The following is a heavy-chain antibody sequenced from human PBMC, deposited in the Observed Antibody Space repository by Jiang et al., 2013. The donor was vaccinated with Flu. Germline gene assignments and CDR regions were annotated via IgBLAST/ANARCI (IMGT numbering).Heavy chain of an antibody. Sequence: QLLESGGGLVKPGGSLRLSCAASGFTFSDYYMSWIRQAPGRGLEWVSYISSISTYTKYADSVKGRFTVSRDNAKSSLFLQMNSLRAEDTAVYYCARGGDGYILPLDYWGQGTLVTVSS. V-gene: IGHV3-11*03. J-gene: IGHJ4*02. CDR3: ARGGDGYILPLDY. D-gene: IGHD5-24*01. CDR1: GFTFSDYY. CDR2: ISSISTYT.